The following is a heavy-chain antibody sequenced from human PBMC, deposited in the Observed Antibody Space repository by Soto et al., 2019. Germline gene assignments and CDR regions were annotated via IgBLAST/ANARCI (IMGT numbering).Heavy chain of an antibody. D-gene: IGHD5-12*01. CDR1: GDTVSTTTDA. V-gene: IGHV6-1*01. J-gene: IGHJ6*02. Sequence: PXQTLSLTCAISGDTVSTTTDAWNLIRQSPSRGLEWLGRIYYKSRWYNDYSESLKSRIAIIPDTSRNQFSLQLNSVIPEDTAVYYCARDWGYDPDPTYYYGMDVWGQGAKVTVSS. CDR3: ARDWGYDPDPTYYYGMDV. CDR2: IYYKSRWYN.